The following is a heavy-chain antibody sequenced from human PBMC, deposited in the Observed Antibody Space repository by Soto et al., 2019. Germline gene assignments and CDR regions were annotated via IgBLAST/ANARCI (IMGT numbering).Heavy chain of an antibody. J-gene: IGHJ3*02. CDR1: GFTFSSYA. CDR3: AKVKRESYYYIWGSYTSDDAFDI. CDR2: ISGSGGST. V-gene: IGHV3-23*01. D-gene: IGHD3-16*01. Sequence: GGSLRLSCAASGFTFSSYAMSWVRQAPGKGLEWVSAISGSGGSTYYADSVKGRFTIYRDNSKNTLYLQMNSLRAEDTAVYYCAKVKRESYYYIWGSYTSDDAFDIWGQGTMVTVSS.